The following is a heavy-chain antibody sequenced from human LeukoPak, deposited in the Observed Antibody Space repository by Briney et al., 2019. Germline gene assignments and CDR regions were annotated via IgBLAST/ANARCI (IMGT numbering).Heavy chain of an antibody. CDR3: ARDRDYYGSGSLTYYFDY. CDR2: LVPSRGTP. J-gene: IGHJ4*02. CDR1: GYSFTDFY. V-gene: IGHV1-46*01. Sequence: ASVKASCKASGYSFTDFYIHWVRQAPGQGLEWMAKLVPSRGTPSYAQKFQGRVTMTRDTSTSTVYMELSSLRSEDTAVYYCARDRDYYGSGSLTYYFDYWGQGTLVTVSS. D-gene: IGHD3-10*01.